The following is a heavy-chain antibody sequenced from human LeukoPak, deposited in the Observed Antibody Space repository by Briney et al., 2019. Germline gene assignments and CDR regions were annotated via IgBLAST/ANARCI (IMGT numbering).Heavy chain of an antibody. CDR3: ASEDGYFDY. J-gene: IGHJ4*02. CDR2: ISYDGSNK. V-gene: IGHV3-30-3*01. D-gene: IGHD5-24*01. Sequence: GRSLRLSCAASGFTFSSYAMHWVRQAPGKGLEWVAVISYDGSNKYYADSVKGRFTISRDNAKNSLYLQMNSLRAEDTAVYYCASEDGYFDYWGQGTLVTVSS. CDR1: GFTFSSYA.